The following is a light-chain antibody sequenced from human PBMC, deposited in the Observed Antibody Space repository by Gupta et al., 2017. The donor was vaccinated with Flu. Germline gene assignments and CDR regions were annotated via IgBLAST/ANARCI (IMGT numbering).Light chain of an antibody. CDR2: AAS. CDR1: QGIRND. V-gene: IGKV1-6*01. Sequence: AIHITPSPSSLSASVGDRVTITCRASQGIRNDLGWYQQKPGKAPKLLIYAASSLQSGVPSRFSGSGSGTDFTLTISSLQPEDFATYYCLQDYNYPRSFGQGTKLEIK. J-gene: IGKJ2*04. CDR3: LQDYNYPRS.